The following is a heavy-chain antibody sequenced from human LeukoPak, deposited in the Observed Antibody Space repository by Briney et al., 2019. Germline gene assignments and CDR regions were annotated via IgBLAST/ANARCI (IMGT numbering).Heavy chain of an antibody. CDR1: GFTFSSYA. Sequence: GGSLRLSCAASGFTFSSYAMHWVRQASGKGLEWVGRIRSKANSYATAYAASVKGRFTISRDDSKNTAYLQMNSLRAEDTAVYYCARRSSGSPPYYFDYWGQGTLVTVSS. V-gene: IGHV3-73*01. J-gene: IGHJ4*02. CDR2: IRSKANSYAT. D-gene: IGHD1-26*01. CDR3: ARRSSGSPPYYFDY.